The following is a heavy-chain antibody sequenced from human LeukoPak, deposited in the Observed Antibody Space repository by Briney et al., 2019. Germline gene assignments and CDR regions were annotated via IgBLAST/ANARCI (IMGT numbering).Heavy chain of an antibody. V-gene: IGHV1-69*04. J-gene: IGHJ4*02. CDR3: ARLGLTVTSDIDW. Sequence: SVKVSCKASGGTFSSYAISWVRQAPGQGLEWMGRIIPILGIANYAQKFQGRVTITADKSTSTAYMELNSLRSDDTAVYYCARLGLTVTSDIDWWGQGTLVTVSS. CDR2: IIPILGIA. CDR1: GGTFSSYA. D-gene: IGHD4-17*01.